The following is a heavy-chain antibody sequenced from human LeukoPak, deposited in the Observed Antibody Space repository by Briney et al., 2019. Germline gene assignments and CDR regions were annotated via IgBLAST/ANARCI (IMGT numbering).Heavy chain of an antibody. CDR3: ARDPPTAVDIDY. CDR2: INPNSGGT. Sequence: RASVKVSCKASGYTFTGYYMHWVRQAPGQGLEWMGWINPNSGGTNYAQKFQGRVTLTRDTSISTVYMELSRLTSDDTAMYYCARDPPTAVDIDYWGQGTLLTVSS. J-gene: IGHJ4*02. D-gene: IGHD2-2*01. V-gene: IGHV1-2*02. CDR1: GYTFTGYY.